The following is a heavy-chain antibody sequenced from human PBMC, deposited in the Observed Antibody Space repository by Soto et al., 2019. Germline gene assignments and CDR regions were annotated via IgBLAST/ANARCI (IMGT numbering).Heavy chain of an antibody. CDR2: INAGNGNT. V-gene: IGHV1-3*01. CDR1: GYTFTSYA. D-gene: IGHD2-8*01. Sequence: ASVKVSCKASGYTFTSYAMHWVRQAPGQRLEWMGWINAGNGNTKYSQKFQGRVTITRDTSASTAYMELSSLRSEDTAVYCCGRDRLVPAGYYMDVWGKGTTVTVSS. CDR3: GRDRLVPAGYYMDV. J-gene: IGHJ6*03.